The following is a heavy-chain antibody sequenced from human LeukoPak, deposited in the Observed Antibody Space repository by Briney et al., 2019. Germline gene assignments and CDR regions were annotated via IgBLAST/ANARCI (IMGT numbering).Heavy chain of an antibody. CDR2: ISGSGGST. CDR3: AKGGFRAIIRYYFDY. Sequence: GGSLRLSCAASGFTFSSYAMSWVRQAPGKGLEWVSAISGSGGSTYYADSVKGRFTISRDNSKNTLYLQMNSLRAEDTAVYYCAKGGFRAIIRYYFDYWGQGTLVTVSS. D-gene: IGHD3-10*01. V-gene: IGHV3-23*01. CDR1: GFTFSSYA. J-gene: IGHJ4*02.